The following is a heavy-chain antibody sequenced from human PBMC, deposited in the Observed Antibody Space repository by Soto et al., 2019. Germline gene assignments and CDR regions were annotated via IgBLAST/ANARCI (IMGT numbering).Heavy chain of an antibody. J-gene: IGHJ4*02. Sequence: SVKVSCKASGGTFSSYAISWVRQAPGQGLEWMGGIIPIFGTANYAQKFQGRVTITADESTSTAYMELSSLRSEDTAVYYCARDQGGASGSYSPPRYWGQGTLVTVSS. CDR3: ARDQGGASGSYSPPRY. D-gene: IGHD1-26*01. CDR1: GGTFSSYA. CDR2: IIPIFGTA. V-gene: IGHV1-69*13.